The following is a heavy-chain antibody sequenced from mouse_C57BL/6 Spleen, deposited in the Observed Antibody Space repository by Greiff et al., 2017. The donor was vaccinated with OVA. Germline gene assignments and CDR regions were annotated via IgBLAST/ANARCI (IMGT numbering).Heavy chain of an antibody. CDR2: INYDGSST. CDR1: GFPFSDYY. J-gene: IGHJ4*01. Sequence: EVKLMESEGGLVQPGSSMKLSCTASGFPFSDYYMAWVRQVPEKGLEWVANINYDGSSTYYLDSLKSRFIISRDNAKNILYLQMSSLKSEDTATYYCARARGYAMDYWGQGTSVTVSS. CDR3: ARARGYAMDY. V-gene: IGHV5-16*01.